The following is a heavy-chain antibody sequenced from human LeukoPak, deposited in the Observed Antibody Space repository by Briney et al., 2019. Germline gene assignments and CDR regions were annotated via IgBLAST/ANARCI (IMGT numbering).Heavy chain of an antibody. CDR2: IYPGDSDT. J-gene: IGHJ4*02. Sequence: GESLKISCKGSGYSFTSYWIGWVRQMPGKGLEWMGIIYPGDSDTRYSPSFQGQVTISADKSISTAYLQWSSLKASDTAMYYCAWAGRDGYNSGLKFDYWGQGTLVTVSS. CDR1: GYSFTSYW. CDR3: AWAGRDGYNSGLKFDY. D-gene: IGHD5-24*01. V-gene: IGHV5-51*01.